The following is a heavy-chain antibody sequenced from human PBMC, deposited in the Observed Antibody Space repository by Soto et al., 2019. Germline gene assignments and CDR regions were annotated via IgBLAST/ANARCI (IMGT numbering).Heavy chain of an antibody. Sequence: PGGSLRLSCAASGFTFSSYSMNWVRQAPGKGLEWVSSISSSSSYIYYADSVKGRFTISRDNAKNSLYLQMNSLRAEDTAVYYCARGRGGDFIFDYWGQGTLVTVSS. V-gene: IGHV3-21*01. J-gene: IGHJ4*02. CDR1: GFTFSSYS. CDR3: ARGRGGDFIFDY. CDR2: ISSSSSYI. D-gene: IGHD2-21*02.